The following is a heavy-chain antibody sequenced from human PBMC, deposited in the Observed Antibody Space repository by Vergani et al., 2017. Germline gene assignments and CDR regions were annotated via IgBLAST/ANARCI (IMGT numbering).Heavy chain of an antibody. CDR2: IYTSEST. D-gene: IGHD6-6*01. CDR3: AGEYSSSVGFLAY. CDR1: GGSISPYD. V-gene: IGHV4-4*07. Sequence: QVQLQESGPGLVKPSETLSLTCIVSGGSISPYDWSWIRQPAGKGLEWIGRIYTSESTNYNPSLKSRVTISVDTSKNQFSLKLSSVTAADTAVYYCAGEYSSSVGFLAYWGQGTLVTVSS. J-gene: IGHJ4*02.